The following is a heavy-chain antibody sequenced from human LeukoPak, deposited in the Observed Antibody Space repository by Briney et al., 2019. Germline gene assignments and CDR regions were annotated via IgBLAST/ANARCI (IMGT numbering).Heavy chain of an antibody. CDR1: GGSISSYY. Sequence: PSETLSLTCTVSGGSISSYYWSWIRQPPGKGVEWIGYIYYSGSTNYNPSLKSRVTISVDTSKNQFSLKLSSVTAADTAVYYCARAKICFDPWGQGTLVTVSS. J-gene: IGHJ5*02. V-gene: IGHV4-59*01. CDR3: ARAKICFDP. CDR2: IYYSGST.